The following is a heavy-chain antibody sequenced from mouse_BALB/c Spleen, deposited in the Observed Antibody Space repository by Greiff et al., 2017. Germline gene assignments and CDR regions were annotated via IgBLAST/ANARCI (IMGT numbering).Heavy chain of an antibody. D-gene: IGHD3-1*01. J-gene: IGHJ4*01. Sequence: EVMLVESGGGLVQPGGSLKLSCAASGFTFSSYGMSWVRQTPDKRLELVATINSNGGSTYYPDSVKGRFTISRDNARNILYLQMSSLRSEDTAMYYCARGQGYYYAMDYWGQGTSVTVSS. V-gene: IGHV5-6-3*01. CDR1: GFTFSSYG. CDR2: INSNGGST. CDR3: ARGQGYYYAMDY.